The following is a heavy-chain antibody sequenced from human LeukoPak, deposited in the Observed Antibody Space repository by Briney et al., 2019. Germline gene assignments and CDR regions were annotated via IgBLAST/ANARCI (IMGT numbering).Heavy chain of an antibody. Sequence: GGSLRLSCAASGFTFSSYAMSWVRQAPGKGLEWVSLISGSGASTYYADSVKGRFSISRDNSKNTLYLQINSLRADDTAVYYYARNRGVAAAGRGYYFDYWGQGTLVTVSS. CDR3: ARNRGVAAAGRGYYFDY. J-gene: IGHJ4*02. CDR1: GFTFSSYA. V-gene: IGHV3-23*01. D-gene: IGHD6-13*01. CDR2: ISGSGAST.